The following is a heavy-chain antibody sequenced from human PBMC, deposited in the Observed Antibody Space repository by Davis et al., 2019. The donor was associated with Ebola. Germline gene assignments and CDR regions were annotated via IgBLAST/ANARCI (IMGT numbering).Heavy chain of an antibody. CDR1: GFTVSTNY. CDR3: ARGIMIPVAGTGFAFDI. J-gene: IGHJ3*02. D-gene: IGHD6-19*01. V-gene: IGHV3-66*01. Sequence: GESLKISCAVSGFTVSTNYMSWVRQAPGKGPEWVSVIYSGGGTHYADSLKGRFTITRDNSRNALYLHMNILRVEDTAVYYCARGIMIPVAGTGFAFDIWGQGTMVTVSS. CDR2: IYSGGGT.